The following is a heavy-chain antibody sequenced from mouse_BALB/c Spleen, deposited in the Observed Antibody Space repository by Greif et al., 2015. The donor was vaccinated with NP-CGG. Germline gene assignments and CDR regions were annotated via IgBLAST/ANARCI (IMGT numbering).Heavy chain of an antibody. CDR1: GFTFSSFG. CDR3: ASPYGYGTWFAY. D-gene: IGHD2-2*01. Sequence: EVKLVESGGGLVQPGGSRKLSCAASGFTFSSFGMHWVRQAPEKGLEWVAYISSGSSTIYYADTVKGRFTISRDNPKNALFLQMTSLRSEDTAMYYCASPYGYGTWFAYWGQGTLVTVSA. V-gene: IGHV5-17*02. J-gene: IGHJ3*01. CDR2: ISSGSSTI.